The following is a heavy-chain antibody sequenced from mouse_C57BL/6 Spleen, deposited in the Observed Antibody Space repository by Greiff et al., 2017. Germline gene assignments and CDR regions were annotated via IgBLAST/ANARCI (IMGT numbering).Heavy chain of an antibody. V-gene: IGHV1-81*01. CDR3: ASLDYGSSSFAY. D-gene: IGHD1-1*01. CDR1: GYTFTSYG. Sequence: QVQLQQSGAELARPGASVKLSCKASGYTFTSYGISWVKQRTGQGLEWIGEIYPRSGNTYYNEKFKGKATLPAEKSSSTAYMELRSLTSEDSSVYFCASLDYGSSSFAYWGQGTLFTVAA. J-gene: IGHJ3*01. CDR2: IYPRSGNT.